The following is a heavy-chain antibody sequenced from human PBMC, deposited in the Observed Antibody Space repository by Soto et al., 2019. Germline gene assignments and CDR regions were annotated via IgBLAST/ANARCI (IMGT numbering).Heavy chain of an antibody. V-gene: IGHV2-5*01. CDR2: IYWNDDK. CDR1: GFSLSTSGVG. J-gene: IGHJ4*02. D-gene: IGHD6-19*01. CDR3: GHMGYSSGWYLHRPWYYLDY. Sequence: SGPTLVNPTQTLTLTCPFSGFSLSTSGVGVGWIRQPPGKALEWLALIYWNDDKRYSPSLKSRLTITKDTSKNQVVITMTNLATVDTATYYCGHMGYSSGWYLHRPWYYLDYWGQGTLVTVSS.